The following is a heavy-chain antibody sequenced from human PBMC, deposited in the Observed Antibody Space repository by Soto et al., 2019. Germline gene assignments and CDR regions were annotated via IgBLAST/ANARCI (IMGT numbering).Heavy chain of an antibody. CDR3: ARYPYILTPPSRVLYGMDV. Sequence: PGESLKISCKGSGYTFTSYWISWVRQMSGKGLEWMGRIDPSDSYTNYSPSFQGHVTISADKSISTAYLQWSSLKASDTAMYYCARYPYILTPPSRVLYGMDVWGQGTTVTVSS. D-gene: IGHD3-9*01. CDR2: IDPSDSYT. V-gene: IGHV5-10-1*01. CDR1: GYTFTSYW. J-gene: IGHJ6*02.